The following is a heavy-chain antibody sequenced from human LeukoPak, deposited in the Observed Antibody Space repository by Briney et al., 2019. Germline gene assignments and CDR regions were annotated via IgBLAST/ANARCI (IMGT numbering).Heavy chain of an antibody. D-gene: IGHD1-26*01. CDR3: AADDSYGTLDY. CDR2: IVVGSGNT. J-gene: IGHJ4*02. Sequence: ASVNVSCKASGFTFTISAVQWVRQSRGQRLEWIGWIVVGSGNTNYAQKFQERVTITRDMSTSTAYMELSSLRSEDTAVYYCAADDSYGTLDYWGQGTLVTVSS. CDR1: GFTFTISA. V-gene: IGHV1-58*01.